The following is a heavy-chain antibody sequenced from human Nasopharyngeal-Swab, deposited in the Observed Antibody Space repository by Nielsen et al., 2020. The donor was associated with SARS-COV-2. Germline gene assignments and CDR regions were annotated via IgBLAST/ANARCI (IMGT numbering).Heavy chain of an antibody. Sequence: SVKVSCKDSGGTFSSYAISWVRQAPGQGLEWMGGIIPIFGTANYAQKFQGRVTMTRDTSTSTVYMELSSLRSEDTAVYYCARVPTVGGDYTDGDHWFDPWGQGTLVTVSS. D-gene: IGHD4-17*01. CDR3: ARVPTVGGDYTDGDHWFDP. CDR2: IIPIFGTA. CDR1: GGTFSSYA. J-gene: IGHJ5*02. V-gene: IGHV1-69*05.